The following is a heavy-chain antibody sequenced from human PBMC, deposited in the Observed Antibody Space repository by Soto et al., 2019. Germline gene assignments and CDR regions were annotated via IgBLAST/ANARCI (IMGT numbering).Heavy chain of an antibody. CDR2: IYPGDSDT. J-gene: IGHJ4*02. D-gene: IGHD3-9*01. CDR1: GYSFTSYW. V-gene: IGHV5-51*01. CDR3: ARLLYYDILTGYPNFDY. Sequence: VVSLQICWKGAGYSFTSYWIGWVRQMPGKGLEWMGIIYPGDSDTRYSPSFQGQVTISADKSISTAYLQWSSLKASDTAMYYCARLLYYDILTGYPNFDYWGQGTLVTVSS.